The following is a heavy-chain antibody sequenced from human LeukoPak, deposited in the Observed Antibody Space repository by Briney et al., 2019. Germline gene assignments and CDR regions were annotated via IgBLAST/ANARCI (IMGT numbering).Heavy chain of an antibody. CDR3: ARDVWNWNYGYPYYYYGMDV. J-gene: IGHJ6*02. CDR1: GYTFTSYG. V-gene: IGHV1-18*01. Sequence: ASVKVSCKASGYTFTSYGISWVRQAPGQGLEWMGWISAYNGNTNYAQKLQGRVTMTTDTSTSTAYMELRSLRSDDTAVYYCARDVWNWNYGYPYYYYGMDVWGQGTTVTVPS. D-gene: IGHD1-7*01. CDR2: ISAYNGNT.